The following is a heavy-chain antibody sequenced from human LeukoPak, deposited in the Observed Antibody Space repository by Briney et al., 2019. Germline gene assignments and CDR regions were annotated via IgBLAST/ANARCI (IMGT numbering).Heavy chain of an antibody. V-gene: IGHV3-66*01. Sequence: GGSLRLSCAASGFTVSSNYMSWVRQAPGKGLEWVSVIYSGGSTYYADSVKGRFTISRDNSKKGRFTISRDNSKNTLYLQMNSLRAEDTAVYYCARDQEGSSSWYYYYYYYMDVWGKGTTVTVSS. J-gene: IGHJ6*03. CDR3: ARDQEGSSSWYYYYYYYMDV. D-gene: IGHD6-13*01. CDR1: GFTVSSNY. CDR2: IYSGGST.